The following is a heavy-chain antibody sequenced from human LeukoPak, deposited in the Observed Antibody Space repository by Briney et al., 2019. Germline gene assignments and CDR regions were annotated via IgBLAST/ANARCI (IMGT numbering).Heavy chain of an antibody. CDR1: GGSISSSKYY. J-gene: IGHJ4*02. Sequence: SETLSLTCTVSGGSISSSKYYWGWIRQPPGQGLEWIGEINHSGSTNYNPSLKSRVTISVDTSKNQFSLKLSSVTAADTAVYYCARGPENWNYGFYFDYWGQGTLVTVSS. V-gene: IGHV4-39*07. D-gene: IGHD1-7*01. CDR3: ARGPENWNYGFYFDY. CDR2: INHSGST.